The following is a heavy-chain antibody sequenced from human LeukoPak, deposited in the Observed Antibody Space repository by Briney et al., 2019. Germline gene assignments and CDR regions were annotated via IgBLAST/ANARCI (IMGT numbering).Heavy chain of an antibody. J-gene: IGHJ4*02. CDR3: ARGRREYYYDSSGYNYFDH. Sequence: PSETLSLSCTVAGGSISSYCWSWIRRPPGKGLERMGDIYDGGSTNYNPSLKSRVTRSVDTSKNQFSLKLSSVTAADTAVYYCARGRREYYYDSSGYNYFDHWGQGTLVTVSS. CDR2: IYDGGST. V-gene: IGHV4-59*01. D-gene: IGHD3-22*01. CDR1: GGSISSYC.